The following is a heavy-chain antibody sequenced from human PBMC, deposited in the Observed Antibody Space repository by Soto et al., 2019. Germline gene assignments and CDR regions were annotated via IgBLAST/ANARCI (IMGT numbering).Heavy chain of an antibody. D-gene: IGHD3-10*01. CDR3: ARVKGSGSYYIYYYGMDV. J-gene: IGHJ6*02. CDR2: ISYDVSNK. Sequence: QVQLVESGGGVVQPGRSLRLSCAASGFTFSSYAMHWVRQAPGKGLEWVAVISYDVSNKYYADSVKGRFTISRDNSKNTLYLQMNSLRAEDTAVYYCARVKGSGSYYIYYYGMDVWGQGTTVTVSS. V-gene: IGHV3-30-3*01. CDR1: GFTFSSYA.